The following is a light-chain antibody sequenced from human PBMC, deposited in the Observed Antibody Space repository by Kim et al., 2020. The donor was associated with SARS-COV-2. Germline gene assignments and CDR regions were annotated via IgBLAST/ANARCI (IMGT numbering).Light chain of an antibody. V-gene: IGKV1-5*03. CDR3: QQYDSYPLT. J-gene: IGKJ4*01. CDR2: GAS. Sequence: ASVGDRVTITCRPSQSIDNWLAWYQQKPVTAPKLLIYGASTLETGVPSRFSGSGSGTEFTLTISSLQPDDFATYYCQQYDSYPLTFGGGTKVDIK. CDR1: QSIDNW.